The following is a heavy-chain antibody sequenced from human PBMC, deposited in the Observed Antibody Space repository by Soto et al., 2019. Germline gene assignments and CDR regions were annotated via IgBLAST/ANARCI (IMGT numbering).Heavy chain of an antibody. J-gene: IGHJ5*01. CDR2: ISSSSSYI. D-gene: IGHD2-15*01. CDR3: AREESLLGDS. CDR1: GFTFSSYS. V-gene: IGHV3-21*01. Sequence: EVQLVESGGGLVKPGGSLRLSCAASGFTFSSYSMNWVRQAPGKGLEWVSSISSSSSYIYYADSVKGRFTISRDNAKNSRYLQMNSLRAEDTAVYYGAREESLLGDSWGQGTLVTVSS.